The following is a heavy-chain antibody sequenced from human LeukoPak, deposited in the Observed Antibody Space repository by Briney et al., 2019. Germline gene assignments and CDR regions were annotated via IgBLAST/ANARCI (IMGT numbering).Heavy chain of an antibody. CDR2: IRSKAYGGTT. Sequence: PGGSLRLSCAASGFTFSSYAMSWVRQAPGKGLEWVGFIRSKAYGGTTEYAASVKGRFTISRDDSKSIAYLQMNSLKTEDTAVYYCTRDVYYGFWSGYFDYWGQGTLVTVSS. V-gene: IGHV3-49*04. CDR3: TRDVYYGFWSGYFDY. D-gene: IGHD3-3*01. CDR1: GFTFSSYA. J-gene: IGHJ4*02.